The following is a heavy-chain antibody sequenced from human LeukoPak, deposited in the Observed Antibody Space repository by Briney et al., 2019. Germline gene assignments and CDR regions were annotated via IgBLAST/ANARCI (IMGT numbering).Heavy chain of an antibody. J-gene: IGHJ4*02. V-gene: IGHV3-66*01. CDR3: ARGFRALAYCGGDCYSNDY. Sequence: GGSLRLSCAASGFTFSSNYMSWVRQAPGKGLEWVSVIYSGGSTYYSDSVKGRFTISRDNSKNTLYLQMNSLRAEDTAVYYCARGFRALAYCGGDCYSNDYWGQGTLVTVSS. D-gene: IGHD2-21*02. CDR1: GFTFSSNY. CDR2: IYSGGST.